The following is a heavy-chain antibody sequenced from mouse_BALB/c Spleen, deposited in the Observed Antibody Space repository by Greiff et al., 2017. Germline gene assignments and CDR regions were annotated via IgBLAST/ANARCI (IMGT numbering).Heavy chain of an antibody. CDR2: ISSGGST. CDR3: ARALLRPHFDY. J-gene: IGHJ2*01. Sequence: EVQVVESGGGLVKPGGSLKLSCAASGFTFSSYAMSWVRQTPEKRLEWVASISSGGSTYYPDSVKGRFTISRDNARNILYLQMSSLRSEDTAMYYCARALLRPHFDYWGQGTTLTVSS. D-gene: IGHD1-2*01. CDR1: GFTFSSYA. V-gene: IGHV5-6-5*01.